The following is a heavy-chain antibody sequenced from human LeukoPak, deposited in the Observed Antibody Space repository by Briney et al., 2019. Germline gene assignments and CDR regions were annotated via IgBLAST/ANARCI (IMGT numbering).Heavy chain of an antibody. CDR3: ARDRYYDFWSGYYGSQYFDY. Sequence: SETLSLTCTVSGGSISSSSYYWGWIRQPPGKGLEWIGSIYYSGSTYYNPSLKSRVTISVDTSKNQFSLKLSSVTAADTAVYYCARDRYYDFWSGYYGSQYFDYWGQGTLVTVSS. V-gene: IGHV4-39*07. J-gene: IGHJ4*02. CDR1: GGSISSSSYY. CDR2: IYYSGST. D-gene: IGHD3-3*01.